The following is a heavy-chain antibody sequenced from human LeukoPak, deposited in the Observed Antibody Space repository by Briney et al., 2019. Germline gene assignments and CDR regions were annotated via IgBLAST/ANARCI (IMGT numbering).Heavy chain of an antibody. CDR2: IYYSGST. Sequence: SETLSLTCTVSGGSISNYYWSWIRQPPGKGLEWIGYIYYSGSTNYNPSPKSRVTISVDTSKNQFSLKLSSVTAADTAVYYCARGLERGPYYYFYYMGVWGKGTTVTVSS. D-gene: IGHD1-1*01. CDR1: GGSISNYY. V-gene: IGHV4-59*01. CDR3: ARGLERGPYYYFYYMGV. J-gene: IGHJ6*03.